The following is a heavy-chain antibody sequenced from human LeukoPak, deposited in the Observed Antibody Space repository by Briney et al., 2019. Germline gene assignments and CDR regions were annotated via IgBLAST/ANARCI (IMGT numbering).Heavy chain of an antibody. V-gene: IGHV3-66*01. CDR1: GFTFSAYA. CDR3: ASVTVGAATDY. Sequence: PGGSLRLSCEASGFTFSAYAMTWVRQAPGKGLEWVSVIYSGGSTYYADSVKGRFTISRDNSKNTLYLQMNSLRAEDTAVYYCASVTVGAATDYWGQGTLVTVSS. J-gene: IGHJ4*02. D-gene: IGHD1-26*01. CDR2: IYSGGST.